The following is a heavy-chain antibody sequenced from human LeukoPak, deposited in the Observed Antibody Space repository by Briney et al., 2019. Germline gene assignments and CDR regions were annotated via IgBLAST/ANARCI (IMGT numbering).Heavy chain of an antibody. CDR1: GGSISSYY. CDR2: INHSGST. D-gene: IGHD3-16*01. J-gene: IGHJ5*02. CDR3: ARKTRRGNNWFDP. V-gene: IGHV4-34*01. Sequence: SETLSLTCTVSGGSISSYYWSWIRQPPGKGLEWIGEINHSGSTNYNPSLKSRVTISVDTSKNQFSLKLSSVTAADTAVYYRARKTRRGNNWFDPWGQGTLVTVSS.